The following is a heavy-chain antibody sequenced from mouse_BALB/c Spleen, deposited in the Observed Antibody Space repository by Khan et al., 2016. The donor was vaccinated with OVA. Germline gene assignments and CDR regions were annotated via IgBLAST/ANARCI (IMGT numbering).Heavy chain of an antibody. CDR3: AKLRVCYFDS. J-gene: IGHJ2*01. CDR1: GFSLTSDG. CDR2: IWGDGRT. Sequence: QVQLKQSGPGLVAPSQSLSITCTVSGFSLTSDGVSWVRQPPGQGLEWLGVIWGDGRTNYHSALSSRLSIRKDNSKSKVFLKLDSLQTDDTTTYYCAKLRVCYFDSWGQGTTLTVSS. V-gene: IGHV2-3*01.